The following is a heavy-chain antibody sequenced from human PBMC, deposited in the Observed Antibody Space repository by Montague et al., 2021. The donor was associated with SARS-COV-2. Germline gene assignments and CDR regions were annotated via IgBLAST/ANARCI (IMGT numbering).Heavy chain of an antibody. D-gene: IGHD1-1*01. CDR1: GFTFSSYW. J-gene: IGHJ6*02. Sequence: SLRLSCAASGFTFSSYWMSWVRQAPGKGLEWVANIKQDGSEKYYVDPVKGRFTISRDNAKNSLYLQMNSLRAEDTAVYYCARVQRTTGTTRLGIYYYYYYGIDVWGQGTTVTVSS. V-gene: IGHV3-7*01. CDR3: ARVQRTTGTTRLGIYYYYYYGIDV. CDR2: IKQDGSEK.